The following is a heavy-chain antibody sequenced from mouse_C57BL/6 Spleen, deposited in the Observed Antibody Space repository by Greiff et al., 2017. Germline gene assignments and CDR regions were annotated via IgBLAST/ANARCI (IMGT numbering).Heavy chain of an antibody. Sequence: EVQVVESGGGLVQPGGSLSLSCAASGFTFTDYYMSWVRQPPGQALEWLGFIRNKANGYTTEYSASVKGRFTISRDNSQSILYLQMNALRAEDSATYYCARAIPRAMDYWGQGTSVTVSS. CDR3: ARAIPRAMDY. CDR1: GFTFTDYY. CDR2: IRNKANGYTT. V-gene: IGHV7-3*01. J-gene: IGHJ4*01.